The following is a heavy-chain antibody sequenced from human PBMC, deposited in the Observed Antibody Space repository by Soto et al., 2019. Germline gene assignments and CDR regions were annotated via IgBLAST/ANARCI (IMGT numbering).Heavy chain of an antibody. CDR1: GGTFSSYA. J-gene: IGHJ3*02. CDR2: IIPIFGTA. CDR3: ARWALRGVLMVYAMDAFDI. Sequence: GASVKVSCKASGGTFSSYAISWVRQAPGQGLEWMGGIIPIFGTANYAQKFQGRVTITADESTSTAYMELSSLRSEDTAVYYCARWALRGVLMVYAMDAFDIWGQGTMVTVSS. V-gene: IGHV1-69*13. D-gene: IGHD2-8*01.